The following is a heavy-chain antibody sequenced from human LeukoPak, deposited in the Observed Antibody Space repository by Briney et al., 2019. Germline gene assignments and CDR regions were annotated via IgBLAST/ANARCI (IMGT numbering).Heavy chain of an antibody. CDR3: ARGSSAGASLRHDY. V-gene: IGHV3-21*01. CDR1: GFTFSSYT. J-gene: IGHJ4*02. D-gene: IGHD1-26*01. CDR2: INTRSTFI. Sequence: GGSLRLSCAASGFTFSSYTMNWVRQAPGKGLEWVSSINTRSTFINYGDSVKGRFTISRDNANNSLYLQMNSLRAEDTAVYYCARGSSAGASLRHDYWGQGTLVTVSS.